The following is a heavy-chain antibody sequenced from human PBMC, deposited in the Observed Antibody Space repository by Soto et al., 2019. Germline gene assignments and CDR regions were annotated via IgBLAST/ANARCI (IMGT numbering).Heavy chain of an antibody. J-gene: IGHJ5*02. V-gene: IGHV2-5*02. CDR1: GFSLSTSGVG. Sequence: QITLKESGPTLVKPTQTLTLTCTFSGFSLSTSGVGVGWIRQPPGKALELLALIYWDDDKRYSPSLKSRLTISKDTSKNQVVLTMTNMDPVDTATYYCAHVGYCISFSCSNWFDPWGQGTLVTVSS. CDR3: AHVGYCISFSCSNWFDP. D-gene: IGHD2-2*01. CDR2: IYWDDDK.